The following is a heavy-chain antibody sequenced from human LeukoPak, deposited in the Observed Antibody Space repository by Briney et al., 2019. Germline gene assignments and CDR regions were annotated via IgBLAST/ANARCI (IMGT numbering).Heavy chain of an antibody. CDR3: ARGTYGSGTYGRYGMDV. V-gene: IGHV3-48*03. CDR2: ISSGGGAK. J-gene: IGHJ6*04. Sequence: GGSLRLSCAASGFTFSNYEMHWVRQAPGRGLEWISYISSGGGAKYYAHSVKGRFTISRDIVNSSLFLQVNSLRAEDTAVYYCARGTYGSGTYGRYGMDVWGKGTTVTVSS. CDR1: GFTFSNYE. D-gene: IGHD3-10*01.